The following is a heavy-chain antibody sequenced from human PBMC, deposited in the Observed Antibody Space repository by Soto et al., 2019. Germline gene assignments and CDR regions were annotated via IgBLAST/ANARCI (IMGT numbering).Heavy chain of an antibody. CDR3: AKDRDYPRDQFHY. CDR2: ISANGQGI. Sequence: EVQLLESGGGLVQPGGSLRLSCATSGFTFSINALSWVRQAPGKGLEWVSAISANGQGIYYADSVRGRFSISRDNSRNTVFLHMDSLRAEDTAVYYCAKDRDYPRDQFHYWGQGTLVTFSS. V-gene: IGHV3-23*01. D-gene: IGHD2-2*01. CDR1: GFTFSINA. J-gene: IGHJ4*02.